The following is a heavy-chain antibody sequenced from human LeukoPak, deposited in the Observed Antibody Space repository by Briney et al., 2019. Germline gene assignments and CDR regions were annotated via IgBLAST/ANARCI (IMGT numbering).Heavy chain of an antibody. CDR3: ASSEDDYYDSSGDAFDI. CDR1: GGSISSYY. Sequence: SETLSLTCTVSGGSISSYYWSWIRQPPGKGLEWIGYIHYSGSTDYNPSLKSRVTISVDTSKNQFSLKLSSVTAADTAAYYCASSEDDYYDSSGDAFDIWGQGTMVTVSS. CDR2: IHYSGST. J-gene: IGHJ3*02. D-gene: IGHD3-22*01. V-gene: IGHV4-59*08.